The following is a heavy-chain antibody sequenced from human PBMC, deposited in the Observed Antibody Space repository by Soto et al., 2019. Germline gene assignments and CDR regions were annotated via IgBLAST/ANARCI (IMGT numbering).Heavy chain of an antibody. Sequence: QVQLVQSGAEVKKPGSSMKVSCKASGGTFSSYAISWVRQAPGQGLEWIGGIIPIFGTANYAQKFQGRVTITADESTSTAYMELSSLRSEDTAVYYCARAAYYYGSGSRTWGMDVWGQGTTVTVSS. CDR1: GGTFSSYA. D-gene: IGHD3-10*01. J-gene: IGHJ6*02. CDR3: ARAAYYYGSGSRTWGMDV. CDR2: IIPIFGTA. V-gene: IGHV1-69*01.